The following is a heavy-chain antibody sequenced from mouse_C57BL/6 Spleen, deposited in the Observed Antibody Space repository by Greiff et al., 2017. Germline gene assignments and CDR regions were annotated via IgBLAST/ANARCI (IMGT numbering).Heavy chain of an antibody. J-gene: IGHJ3*01. CDR1: GYTFTSYW. D-gene: IGHD2-5*01. CDR3: ASGYYSNLFAY. V-gene: IGHV1-64*01. Sequence: QVHVKQPGAELVKPGASVKLSCKASGYTFTSYWMHWVKQRPGQGLEWIGMIHPNSGSTNYNEKFKSKATLTVDKSSSTAYMQLSSLTSEDSAVYYCASGYYSNLFAYWGQGTLVTVAA. CDR2: IHPNSGST.